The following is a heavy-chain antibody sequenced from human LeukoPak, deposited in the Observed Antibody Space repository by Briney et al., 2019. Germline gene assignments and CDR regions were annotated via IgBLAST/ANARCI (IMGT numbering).Heavy chain of an antibody. CDR3: ARVGRRGSSYFDY. Sequence: PSQTLSLTCAVSGGSISSGGYSWSWIRQPPGKGLEWIGYIYHSGSTYYNPSLKSRVTISVDRSKNQFSLKLSSVTAADTAVYYCARVGRRGSSYFDYWGQGTLVTVSS. CDR2: IYHSGST. CDR1: GGSISSGGYS. V-gene: IGHV4-30-2*01. D-gene: IGHD6-6*01. J-gene: IGHJ4*02.